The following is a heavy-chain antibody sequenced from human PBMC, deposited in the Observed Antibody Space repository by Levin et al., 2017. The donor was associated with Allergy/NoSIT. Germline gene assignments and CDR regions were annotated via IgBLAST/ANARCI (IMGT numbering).Heavy chain of an antibody. D-gene: IGHD2-15*01. CDR3: ARDLKGASLLTDAFDI. Sequence: TGGSLRLSCAASGFTFSSYAMHWVRQAPGKGLEWVAVISYDGSNKYYADSVKGRFTISRDNSKNTLYLQMNSLRAEDTAVYYCARDLKGASLLTDAFDIWGQGTMVTVSS. J-gene: IGHJ3*02. CDR2: ISYDGSNK. CDR1: GFTFSSYA. V-gene: IGHV3-30-3*01.